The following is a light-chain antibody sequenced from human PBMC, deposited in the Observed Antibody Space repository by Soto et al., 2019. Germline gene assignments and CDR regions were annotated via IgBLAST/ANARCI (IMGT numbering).Light chain of an antibody. CDR2: GAS. CDR1: QGIGST. CDR3: QQSYSTQWT. Sequence: EIVMTQSPATLSVSPGEGATLSCRASQGIGSTLAWYHQKPGQTPRLLIYGASTRATGVPARFSGSGSGTDFTLTINSLQSEDFAVYYCQQSYSTQWTFGQGTKVEIK. J-gene: IGKJ1*01. V-gene: IGKV3-15*01.